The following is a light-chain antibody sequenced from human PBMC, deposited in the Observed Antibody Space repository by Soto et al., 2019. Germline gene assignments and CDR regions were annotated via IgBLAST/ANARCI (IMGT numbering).Light chain of an antibody. CDR1: SSNIGAGYD. Sequence: QSVLTQPPSVSGAPGQRVTISCTGNSSNIGAGYDVHWYQQLPGTAPKLLIHGNSNRPSGVPDRFSGSKSATSASLALTGLLALDEAVYFHQSYDSSLSGCVFGGGTKLTVL. J-gene: IGLJ3*02. CDR3: QSYDSSLSGCV. CDR2: GNS. V-gene: IGLV1-40*01.